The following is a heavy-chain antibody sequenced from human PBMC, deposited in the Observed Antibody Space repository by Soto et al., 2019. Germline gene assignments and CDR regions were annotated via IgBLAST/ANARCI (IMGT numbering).Heavy chain of an antibody. Sequence: GASVKVSCKASGGPFSSYPSSALRQAPGQGLEWMARIIPIFGTANYAQNLQGRVTITRDESTITAYLELNSLRSEDTAVYYCLRGYSYGYFRYWFDPWGQGTMVAVSS. CDR3: LRGYSYGYFRYWFDP. CDR2: IIPIFGTA. D-gene: IGHD5-18*01. V-gene: IGHV1-69*05. CDR1: GGPFSSYP. J-gene: IGHJ5*02.